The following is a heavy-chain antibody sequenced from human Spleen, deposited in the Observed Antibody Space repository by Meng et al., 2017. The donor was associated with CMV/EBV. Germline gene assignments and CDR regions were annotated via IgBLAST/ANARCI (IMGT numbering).Heavy chain of an antibody. CDR2: ISGSGGST. J-gene: IGHJ4*02. CDR3: AKGRVGATFAYFDY. Sequence: ASGFTFSSYAMSWVRQAPGKGLEWVSAISGSGGSTYYADSVKGRFTISRDNSKNTLYLQMNSLRAEDTAVYYCAKGRVGATFAYFDYWGQGTLVTVSS. D-gene: IGHD1-26*01. CDR1: GFTFSSYA. V-gene: IGHV3-23*01.